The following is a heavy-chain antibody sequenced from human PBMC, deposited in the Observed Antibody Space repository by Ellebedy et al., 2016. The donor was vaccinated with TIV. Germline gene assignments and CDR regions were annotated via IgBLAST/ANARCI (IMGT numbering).Heavy chain of an antibody. J-gene: IGHJ5*01. Sequence: PGGSLRLSCVVSGFNFSSYAIHWVRQAPGKGLEWVASTNRDATKKDFADSVTGRFTIFRDNSKDTFCLQMNSLRDEYTALYYCATEGDDNGRQPLDSWGQGTQVTVSS. V-gene: IGHV3-30*02. CDR3: ATEGDDNGRQPLDS. CDR2: TNRDATKK. D-gene: IGHD4-17*01. CDR1: GFNFSSYA.